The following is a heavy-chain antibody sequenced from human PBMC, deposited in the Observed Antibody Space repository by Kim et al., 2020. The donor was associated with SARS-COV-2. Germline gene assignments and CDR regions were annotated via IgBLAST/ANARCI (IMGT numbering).Heavy chain of an antibody. CDR1: GFTFDDYA. D-gene: IGHD3-10*01. J-gene: IGHJ4*02. V-gene: IGHV3-9*01. Sequence: GGSLRLSCAASGFTFDDYAMHWVRQAPGKGLEWVSGIIWNSGSIGYADSVKGRFTISRDNAKNSLYLQMNSLRAEDTALYYCAKSPWVVRGVIRYYFDYWGQGTLVTVSS. CDR2: IIWNSGSI. CDR3: AKSPWVVRGVIRYYFDY.